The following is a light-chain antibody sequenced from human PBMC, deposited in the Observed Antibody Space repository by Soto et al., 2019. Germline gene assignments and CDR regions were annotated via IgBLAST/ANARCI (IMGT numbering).Light chain of an antibody. CDR1: SSNIGSNP. J-gene: IGLJ1*01. CDR3: AAWDDSLNGYV. V-gene: IGLV1-44*01. Sequence: QSVLTQPPSASGTPGQRVTISCSGSSSNIGSNPVNWYHQLPGTAPKLLIYSNNQRPSGAPDRFSGSKSGTSASLAISGLQSEDEADYSCAAWDDSLNGYVFGTGTKVTVL. CDR2: SNN.